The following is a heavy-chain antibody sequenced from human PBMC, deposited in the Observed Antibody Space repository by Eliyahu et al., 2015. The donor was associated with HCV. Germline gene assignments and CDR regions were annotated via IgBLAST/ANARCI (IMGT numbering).Heavy chain of an antibody. CDR2: IYYSGST. V-gene: IGHV4-59*01. J-gene: IGHJ4*02. Sequence: QVQLQESGPGLVKPSETLSLTCTVSGGSISSYYWSWIRQPPGKGLEWIGYIYYSGSTNYNPSLKSRVTISVDTSKNQFSLKLSSVTAADTAVYYCARDQEAGTFDYWGQGTLVTVSS. CDR1: GGSISSYY. CDR3: ARDQEAGTFDY.